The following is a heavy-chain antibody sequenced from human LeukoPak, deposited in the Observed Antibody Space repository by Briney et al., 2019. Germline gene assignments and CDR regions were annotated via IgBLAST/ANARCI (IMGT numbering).Heavy chain of an antibody. CDR1: GFTFSSYA. V-gene: IGHV3-30-3*01. D-gene: IGHD3-3*01. J-gene: IGHJ4*02. CDR3: ARDAYYDFWSGYSYYFDY. Sequence: GGSLRLSCAASGFTFSSYAMDWVRQAPGKGLEWVAFISYDGSNKYYADSVKGRFTISRDNSKNTLYLQMNSLRAEDTAVYYCARDAYYDFWSGYSYYFDYWGQGTLVTVSS. CDR2: ISYDGSNK.